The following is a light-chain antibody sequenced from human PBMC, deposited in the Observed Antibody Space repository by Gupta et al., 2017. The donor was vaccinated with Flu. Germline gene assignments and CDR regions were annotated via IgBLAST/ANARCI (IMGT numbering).Light chain of an antibody. CDR3: QQSYSIPWT. V-gene: IGKV1-39*01. J-gene: IGKJ1*01. CDR1: QSSSSF. CDR2: AAS. Sequence: DIQMTQSPSSLSASVGDRVTITCRASQSSSSFLNWYQQKPGKAPELLIYAASSLHSGVPSRFTGSGSGTDFTLTISSLQPEDFASYYCQQSYSIPWTFGQGTKVEIK.